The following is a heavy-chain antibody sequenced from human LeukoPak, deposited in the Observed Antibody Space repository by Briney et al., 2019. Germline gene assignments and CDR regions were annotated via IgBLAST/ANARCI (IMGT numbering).Heavy chain of an antibody. CDR2: IYHSGST. V-gene: IGHV4-38-2*02. CDR1: GYSISSGYY. J-gene: IGHJ5*02. Sequence: SETLSLTCTVSGYSISSGYYWGWIRQPPGKGLEWIGSIYHSGSTYYNPSLKSRVTISVDTSKNQFSLKLSSVTAADTAVYYRARDLTYYDFWSGETWGQGTLVTVSS. D-gene: IGHD3-3*01. CDR3: ARDLTYYDFWSGET.